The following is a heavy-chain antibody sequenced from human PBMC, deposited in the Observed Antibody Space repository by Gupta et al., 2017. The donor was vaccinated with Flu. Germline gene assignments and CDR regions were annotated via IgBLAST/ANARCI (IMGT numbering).Heavy chain of an antibody. CDR1: GFTFSSYW. D-gene: IGHD3-10*01. Sequence: EVQLVESGGGLVQPGGSLRLSCAASGFTFSSYWMHWVRQAPGKGLVWVSRINSDGSSTSYADSVKGRFTISRDNAKNTLYLQMNSLRAEDTAVYYCAREGQYGSGSSYYGMDVWGQGTTVTVSS. CDR3: AREGQYGSGSSYYGMDV. CDR2: INSDGSST. V-gene: IGHV3-74*01. J-gene: IGHJ6*02.